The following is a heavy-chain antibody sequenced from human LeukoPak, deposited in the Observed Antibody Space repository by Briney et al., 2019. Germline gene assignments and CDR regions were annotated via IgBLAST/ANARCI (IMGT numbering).Heavy chain of an antibody. CDR1: GYTFTGYY. V-gene: IGHV1-2*06. J-gene: IGHJ4*02. CDR3: ARDQYDYGDYSFDY. CDR2: INPNSGGT. D-gene: IGHD4-17*01. Sequence: ASVKVSCKASGYTFTGYYMHWVRQAPGQGIEWMGRINPNSGGTNYAQKFQGRVTMTRDTSISTAYMELSRLRSDDTAVYYCARDQYDYGDYSFDYWGQGTLVTVSS.